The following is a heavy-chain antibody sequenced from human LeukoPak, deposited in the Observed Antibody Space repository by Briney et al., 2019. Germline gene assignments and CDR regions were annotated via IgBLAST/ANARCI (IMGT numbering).Heavy chain of an antibody. D-gene: IGHD3-22*01. J-gene: IGHJ6*03. CDR2: ITSSSSYI. CDR1: GFTFSTYN. V-gene: IGHV3-21*01. CDR3: ARDVAYDSSGYADTPYYYYYYMDV. Sequence: GGSLRLSCAASGFTFSTYNMNWVRQAPGKGLEWVSSITSSSSYIYYADSVKGRFTISRDNAKNSLYLQMNSLRAEDTAVYYCARDVAYDSSGYADTPYYYYYYMDVWGKGTTVTISS.